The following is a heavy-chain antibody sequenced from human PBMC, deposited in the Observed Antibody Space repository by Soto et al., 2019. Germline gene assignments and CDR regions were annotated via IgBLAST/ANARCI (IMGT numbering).Heavy chain of an antibody. D-gene: IGHD4-4*01. J-gene: IGHJ6*02. CDR1: GYTFTGYY. CDR3: ARDRVSSNYYYYYGMDV. CDR2: INPNSGGT. V-gene: IGHV1-2*02. Sequence: QVQLVQSGAEVKKPGASVKVSRKASGYTFTGYYMHWVRQAPGQGLEWMGWINPNSGGTNYAQKFQGRVTMTRDTSISTAYMELSRLRSDDTAVYYCARDRVSSNYYYYYGMDVWGQGTTVTVSS.